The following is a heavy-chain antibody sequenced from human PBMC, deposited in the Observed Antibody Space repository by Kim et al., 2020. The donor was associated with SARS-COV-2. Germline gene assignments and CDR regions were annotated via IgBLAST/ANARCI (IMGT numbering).Heavy chain of an antibody. CDR3: AKEYYDFWSGYLPSFDY. V-gene: IGHV3-30*18. CDR1: GFTFSSYG. D-gene: IGHD3-3*01. CDR2: ISYDGSNK. Sequence: GGSLRLSCAASGFTFSSYGMHWVRQAPGNGLEWVAVISYDGSNKYYADSVKGRFTISRDNSKNTLYLQMNSLRAEDTAVYYCAKEYYDFWSGYLPSFDYWGQGTLVTVSS. J-gene: IGHJ4*02.